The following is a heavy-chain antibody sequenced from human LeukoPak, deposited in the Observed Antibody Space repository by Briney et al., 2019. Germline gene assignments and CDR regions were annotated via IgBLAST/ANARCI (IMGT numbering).Heavy chain of an antibody. J-gene: IGHJ4*02. CDR1: GGSISSSNYY. D-gene: IGHD3-10*01. CDR3: ARGSIYSGSPHFDY. CDR2: IYYSGTT. Sequence: SETLSLTCTVSGGSISSSNYYWNWIRQPPGKGLEWIGNIYYSGTTYYNPSLKSRVTISLDTSKNQFSLKLSSVTAADTAVYYCARGSIYSGSPHFDYWGQGTLVTVSS. V-gene: IGHV4-39*07.